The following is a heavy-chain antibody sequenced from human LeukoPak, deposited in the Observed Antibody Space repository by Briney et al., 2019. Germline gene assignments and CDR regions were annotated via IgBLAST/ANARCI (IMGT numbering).Heavy chain of an antibody. D-gene: IGHD3-10*01. J-gene: IGHJ5*02. CDR1: GGSISSYY. CDR3: ARKTRRWFGELQSSWFDP. CDR2: IYYSGST. Sequence: SSETLSLTCTVSGGSISSYYWSWIRQPPGKGLEWIGYIYYSGSTNSNPSLKRRVTISVDTSKNQFSLKLSSVTAADTAVYYCARKTRRWFGELQSSWFDPWGQGTLVTVSS. V-gene: IGHV4-59*01.